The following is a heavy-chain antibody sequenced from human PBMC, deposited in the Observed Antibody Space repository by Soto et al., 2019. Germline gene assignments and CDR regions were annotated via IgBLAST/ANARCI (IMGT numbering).Heavy chain of an antibody. D-gene: IGHD2-15*01. Sequence: GSLRLSCAASVFTFDDYTMHWVRQPPGKGLEWVSFISWNGGSTDYADSVKGRFTISRDNSKNSLFLQMNSLETEDTALYYCAKEKGETYSFDYWGQGTRVTVSS. CDR1: VFTFDDYT. CDR3: AKEKGETYSFDY. V-gene: IGHV3-43*01. J-gene: IGHJ4*02. CDR2: ISWNGGST.